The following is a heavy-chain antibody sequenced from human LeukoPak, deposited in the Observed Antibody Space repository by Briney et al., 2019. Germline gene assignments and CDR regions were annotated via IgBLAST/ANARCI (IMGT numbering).Heavy chain of an antibody. Sequence: GGSLRLSCAASGFTSSSYWMSWVRQAPGKGLEWVANIKKDGSEKYYVGSVKGRFTISRDNAKNSLYLQMNSLRAEDTALYYCARDRFGGPRATMVNGKYFDYWGQGTLVTVSS. CDR2: IKKDGSEK. CDR3: ARDRFGGPRATMVNGKYFDY. CDR1: GFTSSSYW. V-gene: IGHV3-7*03. J-gene: IGHJ4*02. D-gene: IGHD3-10*01.